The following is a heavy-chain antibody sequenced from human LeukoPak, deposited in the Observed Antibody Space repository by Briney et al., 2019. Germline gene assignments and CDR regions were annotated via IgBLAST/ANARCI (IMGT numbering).Heavy chain of an antibody. Sequence: GGSVRLSCAASGFTFSNYEMNWVRQAPGKGLEWVSYISSSGGTIYYADSVKGRFTISRDNAKNSLYLQMNSLRAEDMALYYCAKGVDSITMAFDYWGQGTLVTVSS. CDR1: GFTFSNYE. D-gene: IGHD3-10*01. V-gene: IGHV3-48*03. J-gene: IGHJ4*02. CDR3: AKGVDSITMAFDY. CDR2: ISSSGGTI.